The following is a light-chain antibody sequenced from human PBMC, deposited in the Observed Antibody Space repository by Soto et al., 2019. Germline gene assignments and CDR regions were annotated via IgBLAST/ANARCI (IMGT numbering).Light chain of an antibody. J-gene: IGLJ2*01. CDR2: EVS. CDR1: SSDVGGYNY. Sequence: QSVLTQPASVSGSPGQSITISCTGTSSDVGGYNYVSWYQQHPGKAPKLMIYEVSNRPSGVSNRFSGSKSGNTASLTISGLQAEYEADYYCSSYTSSSTRVVFGGGTKLTVL. V-gene: IGLV2-14*01. CDR3: SSYTSSSTRVV.